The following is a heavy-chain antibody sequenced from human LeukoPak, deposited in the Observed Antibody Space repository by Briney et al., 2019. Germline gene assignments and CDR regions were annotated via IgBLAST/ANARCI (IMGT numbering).Heavy chain of an antibody. V-gene: IGHV4-34*01. Sequence: SETLSLTCAVCGGSFSGYYWSWIRQPPGKGLEWIGEINHSGSTNYNPSLKSRVTISVDTSKNQFSLKLSSVTAADTAVYYCARGPLRGYYDSSGYYSPWGQGTLVTVSS. CDR3: ARGPLRGYYDSSGYYSP. J-gene: IGHJ5*02. CDR1: GGSFSGYY. CDR2: INHSGST. D-gene: IGHD3-22*01.